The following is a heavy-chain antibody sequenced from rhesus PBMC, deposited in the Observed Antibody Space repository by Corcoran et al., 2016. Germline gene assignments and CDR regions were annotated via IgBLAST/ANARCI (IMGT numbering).Heavy chain of an antibody. CDR2: IYGNSAST. CDR3: VREGLRYYFDY. Sequence: QVQLQQWGEGLVKPSETLSLTCAVYGGSISGYYYWSWIRQPPGKGLEWIGYIYGNSASTNYNPSLKNRVTISKDTSKNQFSLKLSSVTAADTAVYYCVREGLRYYFDYWGQGVLVTVSS. V-gene: IGHV4-73*01. CDR1: GGSISGYYY. D-gene: IGHD2-21*01. J-gene: IGHJ4*01.